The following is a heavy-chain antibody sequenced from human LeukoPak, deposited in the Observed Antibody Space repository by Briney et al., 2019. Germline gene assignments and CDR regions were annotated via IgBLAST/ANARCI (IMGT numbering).Heavy chain of an antibody. CDR1: GFTFSSYA. CDR2: ISGGGGST. D-gene: IGHD3-10*01. J-gene: IGHJ4*02. V-gene: IGHV3-23*01. Sequence: GGSLRLSCAGSGFTFSSYAMSWVRQAPGKGLEWVSGISGGGGSTYYADSVKGRFTISRDNSKNTLYLQMNSLRAEDTAVYYCAKANILLWFGESLYIDYWGQGTLVTVSS. CDR3: AKANILLWFGESLYIDY.